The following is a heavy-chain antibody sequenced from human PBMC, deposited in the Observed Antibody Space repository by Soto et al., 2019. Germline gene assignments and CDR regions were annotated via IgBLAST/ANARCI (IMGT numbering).Heavy chain of an antibody. D-gene: IGHD3-10*01. CDR2: ISAYNGNT. Sequence: QVQLVQSGAEVKKPGASVKVSCKASGYTFTSYGISWVRRGPGQGLEWMGWISAYNGNTNYAQKLQGRLTMTTDTSTSTAYMELSSLSSDDTAVYYCARVRHTYYYASYGMAVWGQGPTVTVSS. V-gene: IGHV1-18*01. CDR3: ARVRHTYYYASYGMAV. CDR1: GYTFTSYG. J-gene: IGHJ6*02.